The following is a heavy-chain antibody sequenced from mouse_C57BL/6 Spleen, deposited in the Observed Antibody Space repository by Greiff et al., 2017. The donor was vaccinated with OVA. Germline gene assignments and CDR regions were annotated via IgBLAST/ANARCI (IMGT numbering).Heavy chain of an antibody. J-gene: IGHJ2*01. CDR1: GYAFSSSW. CDR3: ARGFYYDGVGY. CDR2: IYPGDGDT. Sequence: QVQLKESGPELVKPGASVKISCKASGYAFSSSWMNWVKQRPGKGLEWIGRIYPGDGDTNYNGKFKGKATLTADKSSSTAYMQLSSLTSEDSAVYFCARGFYYDGVGYWGQGTTLTVSS. D-gene: IGHD2-4*01. V-gene: IGHV1-82*01.